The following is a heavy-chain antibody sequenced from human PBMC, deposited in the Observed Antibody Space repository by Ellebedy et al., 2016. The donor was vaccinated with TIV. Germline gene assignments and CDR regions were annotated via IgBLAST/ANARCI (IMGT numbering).Heavy chain of an antibody. V-gene: IGHV4-59*01. CDR1: GGSLSSFY. Sequence: SKTLSLTCTVSGGSLSSFYWSWIRQPPGKGLEWIGYISHSGSTHYNPSLKSRVTTTVDTSKNQFSLRLSSVTAAATAVYYCARGGHGSGTPYYYGMDVWGQGTTVTVSS. CDR2: ISHSGST. J-gene: IGHJ6*02. CDR3: ARGGHGSGTPYYYGMDV. D-gene: IGHD3-10*01.